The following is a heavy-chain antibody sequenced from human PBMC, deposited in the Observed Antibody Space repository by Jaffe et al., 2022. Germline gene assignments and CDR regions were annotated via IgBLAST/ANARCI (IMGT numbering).Heavy chain of an antibody. V-gene: IGHV4-34*01. CDR2: INHSGST. D-gene: IGHD2-2*01. CDR1: GGSFSGYY. CDR3: ARRVYQNYYYYYMDV. J-gene: IGHJ6*03. Sequence: QVQLQQWGAGLLKPSETLSLTCAVYGGSFSGYYWSWIRQPPGKGLEWIGEINHSGSTNYNPSLKSRVTISVDTSKNQFSLKLSSVTAADTAVYYCARRVYQNYYYYYMDVWGKGTTVTVSS.